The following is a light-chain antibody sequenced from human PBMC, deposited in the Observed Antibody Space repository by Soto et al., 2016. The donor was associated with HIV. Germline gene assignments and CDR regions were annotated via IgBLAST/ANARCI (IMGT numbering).Light chain of an antibody. J-gene: IGLJ2*01. CDR2: GRS. Sequence: SSELTQDPVVSVALGQTVRITCQGDGLINYCASWYQRKPGQAPLLVISGRSKRPSGIPDRFSAPPQEHSFLTITGAQVEDEADYYCHSRDISGNYFLFGGGTKVTV. CDR3: HSRDISGNYFL. CDR1: GLINYC. V-gene: IGLV3-19*01.